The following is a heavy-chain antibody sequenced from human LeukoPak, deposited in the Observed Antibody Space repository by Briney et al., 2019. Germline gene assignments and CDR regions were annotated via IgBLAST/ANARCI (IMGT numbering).Heavy chain of an antibody. Sequence: SETLCLTCTVSGGSISSYYWSWIRQPAGKGLEWIERIYTSGSTNYNPTLKSRVTMSVDTSKNQFSLKLSSVTAADTAVYYCARDRDYGSGSSYYYGMHVWGQGTTVTVSS. V-gene: IGHV4-4*07. D-gene: IGHD3-10*01. J-gene: IGHJ6*02. CDR2: IYTSGST. CDR1: GGSISSYY. CDR3: ARDRDYGSGSSYYYGMHV.